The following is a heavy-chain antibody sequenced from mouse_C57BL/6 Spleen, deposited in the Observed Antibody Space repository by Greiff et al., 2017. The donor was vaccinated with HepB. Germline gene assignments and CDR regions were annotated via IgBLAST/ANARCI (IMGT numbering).Heavy chain of an antibody. Sequence: VQLQQSGPGLVQPSQSLSITCTVSGFSLTSYGVHWVRQSTGKGLEWLGVIWRGGSTDYNAAFMSRLSIPKDKSKGQVFFKMNRLQADDSVINYCAKKRRDYYGSRYDMDYWGQGTSVTVSS. CDR2: IWRGGST. CDR3: AKKRRDYYGSRYDMDY. CDR1: GFSLTSYG. D-gene: IGHD1-1*01. J-gene: IGHJ4*01. V-gene: IGHV2-5*01.